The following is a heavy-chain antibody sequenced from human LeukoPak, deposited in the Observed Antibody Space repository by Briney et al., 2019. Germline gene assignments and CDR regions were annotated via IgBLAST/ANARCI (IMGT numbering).Heavy chain of an antibody. CDR3: ARDLRDDSSGYYYESGAFDI. D-gene: IGHD3-22*01. CDR1: GYTFTSYG. CDR2: ISAYNGNT. V-gene: IGHV1-18*01. J-gene: IGHJ3*02. Sequence: ASVKVSCKASGYTFTSYGISWVRQAPGQGLEWMGWISAYNGNTNYAQKLQGRVTMTTDTSTSTAYMELRSLRSDDTAVYYCARDLRDDSSGYYYESGAFDIWGQGTMVTVSS.